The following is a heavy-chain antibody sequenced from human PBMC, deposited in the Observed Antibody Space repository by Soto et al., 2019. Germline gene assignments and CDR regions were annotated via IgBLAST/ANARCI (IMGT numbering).Heavy chain of an antibody. V-gene: IGHV4-31*03. CDR1: GGSISSGGYY. CDR3: AAITIFGVVPAPFDY. D-gene: IGHD3-3*01. CDR2: IYYSGST. J-gene: IGHJ4*02. Sequence: NPSETLSLTCTVSGGSISSGGYYWSWIRQHPGKGLEWIGYIYYSGSTYYNPSLKSRVTISVDTSKNQFSLKLSSVTAADTAVYYCAAITIFGVVPAPFDYWGQGTLVTVSS.